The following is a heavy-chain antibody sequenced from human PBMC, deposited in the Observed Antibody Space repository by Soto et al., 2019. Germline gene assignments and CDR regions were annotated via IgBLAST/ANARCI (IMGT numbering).Heavy chain of an antibody. CDR3: VRDIGIGRKQLGDY. Sequence: QVQLVESGGGVVQPGRSLRLSCAASGFTFRAYSMHWVRQAPGKGLEWVAVISHDGSETYYADAVKGRFTISRDNFANTLDLQMNSLRAEDTALYYCVRDIGIGRKQLGDYWGQGSLVTVSS. CDR1: GFTFRAYS. D-gene: IGHD1-1*01. V-gene: IGHV3-30-3*01. J-gene: IGHJ4*02. CDR2: ISHDGSET.